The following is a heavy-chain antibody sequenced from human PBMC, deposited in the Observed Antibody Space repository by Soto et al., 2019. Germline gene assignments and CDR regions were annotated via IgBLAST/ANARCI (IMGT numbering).Heavy chain of an antibody. CDR2: IFSDGSP. D-gene: IGHD3-10*01. V-gene: IGHV4-39*01. CDR1: GASITSGDYY. CDR3: VRTVGSSWFFDL. J-gene: IGHJ2*01. Sequence: QLQLRQSGPGLVKPPETLSLTCSVSGASITSGDYYWGWIRQPPGKGLEWVGSIFSDGSPDYNPSLQSRVTFSIDTSRNEFSLKLNSATAADTAVYYCVRTVGSSWFFDLWGRGTLITVSS.